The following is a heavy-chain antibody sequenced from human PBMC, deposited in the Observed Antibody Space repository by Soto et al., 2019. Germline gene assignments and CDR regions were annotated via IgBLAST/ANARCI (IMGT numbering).Heavy chain of an antibody. CDR1: GGSIRNFY. J-gene: IGHJ6*03. CDR3: ARTVLGPDLLADSFVDYYYYMDV. CDR2: VYYTGST. Sequence: SETLSLTCTVSGGSIRNFYWSWIRQPPGKGLEWIGYVYYTGSTSYNPSLKRRVTFSADSSRGQFSLRLNSVTAADTAVYYCARTVLGPDLLADSFVDYYYYMDVWGQGTTVTVSS. D-gene: IGHD3-9*01. V-gene: IGHV4-59*08.